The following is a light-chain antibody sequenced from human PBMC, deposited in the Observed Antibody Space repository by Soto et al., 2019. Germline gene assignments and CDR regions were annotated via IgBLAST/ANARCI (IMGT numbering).Light chain of an antibody. CDR1: QSVSSSS. J-gene: IGKJ4*01. CDR2: GAS. CDR3: QQYGSSPLT. Sequence: EIVLTQSPGALSLSPGERATLSCRASQSVSSSSLAWYQQKPGHAPRLLIYGASSRATGIPDRFSGSGSGTDFILTIRRLEPEDFAVYYCQQYGSSPLTFGGGTKVEIK. V-gene: IGKV3-20*01.